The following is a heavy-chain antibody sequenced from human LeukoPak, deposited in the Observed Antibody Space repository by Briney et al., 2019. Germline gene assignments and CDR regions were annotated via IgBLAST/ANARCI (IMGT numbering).Heavy chain of an antibody. CDR2: ISGSSAYT. V-gene: IGHV3-11*06. D-gene: IGHD3-22*01. CDR1: GFTFSDYY. Sequence: PGRSLRLSCAASGFTFSDYYMSWIRQAPGKGLEWLSYISGSSAYTNYADSVKGRFTISRDNSKNTLYLQMNSLRAEDTAVYYCARGSSGYQYYFDYWGQGTLVTVSS. CDR3: ARGSSGYQYYFDY. J-gene: IGHJ4*02.